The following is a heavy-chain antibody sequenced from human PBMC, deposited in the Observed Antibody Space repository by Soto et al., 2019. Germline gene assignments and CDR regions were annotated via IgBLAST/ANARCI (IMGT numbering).Heavy chain of an antibody. D-gene: IGHD1-26*01. CDR3: AKDKGRRYFDY. CDR2: ISDDGNTK. Sequence: GGSLRLSCVASGLTFSRAGMHWVRQAPGKGLEWVALISDDGNTKYYADSVKGRFTISRDNSKDTHYLQMNSLRVEDTAVYYCAKDKGRRYFDYWGQGTLVTVSS. J-gene: IGHJ4*02. CDR1: GLTFSRAG. V-gene: IGHV3-30*18.